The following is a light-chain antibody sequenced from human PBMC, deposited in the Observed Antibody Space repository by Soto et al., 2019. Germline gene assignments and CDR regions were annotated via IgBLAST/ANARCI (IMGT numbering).Light chain of an antibody. Sequence: ESVLTQSPGTLSLSPGEKATLSCRASQSVSSSYLAWYQQKPGQAPRLLIYGASSRATGIPDRFSGSGSGTDFTLTVSRLEPVYFSVYYCQQFGRSSWTFCQGTKLDIK. CDR2: GAS. V-gene: IGKV3-20*01. CDR3: QQFGRSSWT. CDR1: QSVSSSY. J-gene: IGKJ1*01.